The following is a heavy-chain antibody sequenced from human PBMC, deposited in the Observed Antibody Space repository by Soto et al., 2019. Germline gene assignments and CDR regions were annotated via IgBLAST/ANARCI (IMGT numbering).Heavy chain of an antibody. D-gene: IGHD1-26*01. CDR3: ARESGGATATLDYYDFYMDV. CDR1: GDTFTDYY. Sequence: QVQLVQSGAEVKKPGASVTVSCRSSGDTFTDYYMHWVRQAPGQGLEWMGWINPNSGVTKYAQKFQGWVTMTRDTSIRTVYMQLSRLRSDDTAVYYCARESGGATATLDYYDFYMDVWGTGTTVTVSS. CDR2: INPNSGVT. V-gene: IGHV1-2*04. J-gene: IGHJ6*03.